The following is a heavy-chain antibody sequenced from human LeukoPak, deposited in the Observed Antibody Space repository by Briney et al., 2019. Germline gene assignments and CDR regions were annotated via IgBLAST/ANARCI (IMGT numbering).Heavy chain of an antibody. CDR2: ISYDGNKK. V-gene: IGHV3-30*18. D-gene: IGHD5-24*01. J-gene: IGHJ4*02. CDR3: ANSPEDENDY. Sequence: PGRSLRLSCVASGFMFSLSGMPWVRQAPGKGLEWVAVISYDGNKKYYGESVKGRFTISRDNSKNTLYLDMNSLRPEDTAVYYCANSPEDENDYWGQGTLVTVSS. CDR1: GFMFSLSG.